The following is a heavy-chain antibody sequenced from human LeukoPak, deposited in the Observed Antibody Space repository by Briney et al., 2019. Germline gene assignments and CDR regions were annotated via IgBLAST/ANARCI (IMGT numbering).Heavy chain of an antibody. D-gene: IGHD4-17*01. CDR3: ARGSYGEISFDY. V-gene: IGHV3-48*01. CDR2: SGSSSTM. Sequence: SGSSSTMYYADSVKGRFTISRDNSKNTLYLQMNSLRAEDTAVYYCARGSYGEISFDYWGQGTLVTVSS. J-gene: IGHJ4*02.